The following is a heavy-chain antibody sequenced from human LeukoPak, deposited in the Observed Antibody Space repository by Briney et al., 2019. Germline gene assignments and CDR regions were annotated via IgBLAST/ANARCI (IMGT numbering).Heavy chain of an antibody. CDR2: INPNSGGT. CDR1: GYTFTGYY. Sequence: ASVKVSCKASGYTFTGYYMHWVRQAPGQGLEWMGWINPNSGGTNYAQKFQGRVTMTRDTSIRTAYMELSRLRSDDTAVYYCASSITMIVVVTPAPNFDYWGQGTLVTVSS. J-gene: IGHJ4*02. D-gene: IGHD3-22*01. CDR3: ASSITMIVVVTPAPNFDY. V-gene: IGHV1-2*02.